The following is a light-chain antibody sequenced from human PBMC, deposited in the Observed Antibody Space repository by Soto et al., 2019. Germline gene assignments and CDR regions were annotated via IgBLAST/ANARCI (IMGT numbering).Light chain of an antibody. CDR1: QSVSSY. CDR2: DAS. J-gene: IGKJ1*01. CDR3: QQRSNWPPT. V-gene: IGKV3-11*01. Sequence: EIVLTQSPATLSLSPGERATLSCRASQSVSSYLAWYQQNPGQAPRLLSYDASTRATGIPASFSGSGSGTDFTLTINSLEPEDFAFYYCQQRSNWPPTFGQGTQVEIK.